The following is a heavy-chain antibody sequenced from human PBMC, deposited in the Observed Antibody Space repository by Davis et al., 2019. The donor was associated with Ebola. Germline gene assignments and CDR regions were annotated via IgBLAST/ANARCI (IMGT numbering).Heavy chain of an antibody. CDR2: INPSGGST. CDR1: GYTFTSYY. J-gene: IGHJ3*02. V-gene: IGHV1-46*01. CDR3: ARGRGETIADDDGAFDI. D-gene: IGHD4/OR15-4a*01. Sequence: ASVKVSCKASGYTFTSYYMHWVRQAPGQGLEWMGIINPSGGSTSYAQKFQGRVTMTRDTSTSTVYMELSSLRSEDTAVYYCARGRGETIADDDGAFDIWGQGTMVTVSS.